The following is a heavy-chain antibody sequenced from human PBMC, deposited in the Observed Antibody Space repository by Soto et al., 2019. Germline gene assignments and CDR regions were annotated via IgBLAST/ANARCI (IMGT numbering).Heavy chain of an antibody. CDR1: GFSLSTSGVG. CDR2: IYWDDVK. D-gene: IGHD3-10*01. V-gene: IGHV2-5*02. J-gene: IGHJ4*02. Sequence: QITLKESGPTLVKPTQTLTLTCTFSGFSLSTSGVGVGWIRQPPGKALEWLALIYWDDVKRYSASLKSRLTITKDTSKNQVVLTMTNMDPVVNSTYDCAHTLWFGECPDFEYWGQGTLVTGTS. CDR3: AHTLWFGECPDFEY.